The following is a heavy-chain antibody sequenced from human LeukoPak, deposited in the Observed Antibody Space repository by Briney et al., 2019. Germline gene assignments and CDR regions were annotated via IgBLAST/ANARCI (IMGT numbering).Heavy chain of an antibody. CDR2: IAHHGNNK. Sequence: PGGSLRLSCGASGFTFSSSAMHWVRQGPGKGLEWVAYIAHHGNNKYYADSVKGRFTISRDNSKGSLYLQMHSLRADDTAVYYCAKDGSWSCTDWGQGTLVRVSS. V-gene: IGHV3-30*02. J-gene: IGHJ4*02. CDR1: GFTFSSSA. CDR3: AKDGSWSCTD. D-gene: IGHD2-8*02.